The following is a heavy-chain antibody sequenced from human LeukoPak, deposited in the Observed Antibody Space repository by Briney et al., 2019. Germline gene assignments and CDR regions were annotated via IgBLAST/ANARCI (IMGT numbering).Heavy chain of an antibody. V-gene: IGHV4-34*01. CDR2: INHSGST. Sequence: PSETLSLTCAVYGGSLSGYYWSWIRQPPGKGLEWIGEINHSGSTNYNPSLKSRVTISVDTSKNQFSLKLSSVTAADTAVYYCASNIVVVPAADAFDIWGQGTMVTVSS. CDR3: ASNIVVVPAADAFDI. J-gene: IGHJ3*02. CDR1: GGSLSGYY. D-gene: IGHD2-2*01.